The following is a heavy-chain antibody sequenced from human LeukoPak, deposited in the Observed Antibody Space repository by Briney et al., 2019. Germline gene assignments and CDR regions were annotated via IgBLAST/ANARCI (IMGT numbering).Heavy chain of an antibody. CDR2: VSIGGSFI. CDR1: GFTFSSYG. D-gene: IGHD4-17*01. J-gene: IGHJ2*01. V-gene: IGHV3-21*01. Sequence: PGGSLRLSCAASGFTFSSYGMNWVRQAPGKGLEWVTFVSIGGSFIYYADSVKGRFTISRDDAKNSLYLQMNSLTAEDTAEYYCARNKINTVTTGWYFDLWGRGTLVSVSS. CDR3: ARNKINTVTTGWYFDL.